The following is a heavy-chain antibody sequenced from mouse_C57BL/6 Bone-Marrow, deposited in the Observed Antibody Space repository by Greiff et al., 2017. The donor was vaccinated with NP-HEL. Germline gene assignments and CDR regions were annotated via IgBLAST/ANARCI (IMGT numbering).Heavy chain of an antibody. CDR1: GFSLTSYG. CDR2: IWSGGST. Sequence: QVQLQQSGPGLVQPSQSLSITCTVSGFSLTSYGVHWVRQSPGKGLEWLGVIWSGGSTDYNAAFISRLSISKDNSKSQVFFKMNSLQADDAAIYYCARDYYGSSLYYYAMDYWGQGTSVTVSS. D-gene: IGHD1-1*01. CDR3: ARDYYGSSLYYYAMDY. J-gene: IGHJ4*01. V-gene: IGHV2-2*01.